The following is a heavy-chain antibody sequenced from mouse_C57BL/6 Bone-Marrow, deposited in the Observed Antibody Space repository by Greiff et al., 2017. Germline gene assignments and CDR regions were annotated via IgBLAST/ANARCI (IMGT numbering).Heavy chain of an antibody. V-gene: IGHV5-4*01. Sequence: VQLKESGGGLVKPGGSLKLSCAASGFTFSSYAMSWVRQTPEKRLEWVATISDGGSYTYYPDNVKGRFTISRDNAKNNLYLQRSHLKSEDTAMYYCARDPPYYSNAWFAYWGQGTLVTVSA. CDR1: GFTFSSYA. J-gene: IGHJ3*01. CDR3: ARDPPYYSNAWFAY. D-gene: IGHD2-5*01. CDR2: ISDGGSYT.